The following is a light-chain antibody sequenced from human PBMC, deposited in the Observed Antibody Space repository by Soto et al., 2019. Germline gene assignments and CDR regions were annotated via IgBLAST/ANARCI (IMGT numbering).Light chain of an antibody. CDR3: AAWDDSLHGVV. V-gene: IGLV1-44*01. Sequence: SVLTQPPSASGTPGQRVTISCSGSSSNIGINTVNWFQQLPGTAPKLLIYSNNYRPSGVPERFSGSKSGTSASLAISGLQSEDEADYYCAAWDDSLHGVVFGGGTKLTVL. J-gene: IGLJ2*01. CDR1: SSNIGINT. CDR2: SNN.